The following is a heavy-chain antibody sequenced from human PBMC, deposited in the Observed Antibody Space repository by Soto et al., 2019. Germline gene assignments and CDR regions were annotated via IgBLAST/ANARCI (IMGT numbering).Heavy chain of an antibody. CDR1: GGSISSYY. Sequence: QVQLQESGPGLVKPSETLSLTCTVSGGSISSYYWSWIRQPPGKGLEWIGYIYYSGSTNYNPSLKSRVTISVDTSKNQFSLKLSSVTAADTAVYYCARDQEAAGTRWFDPWGQGTLVTVSS. D-gene: IGHD6-13*01. CDR2: IYYSGST. CDR3: ARDQEAAGTRWFDP. J-gene: IGHJ5*02. V-gene: IGHV4-59*01.